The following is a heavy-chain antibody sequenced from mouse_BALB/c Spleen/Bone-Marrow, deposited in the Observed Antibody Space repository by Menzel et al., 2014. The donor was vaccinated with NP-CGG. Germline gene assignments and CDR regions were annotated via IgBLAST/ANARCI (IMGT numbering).Heavy chain of an antibody. Sequence: EVKLMESGGGLVQPGGSLRLSCATSGFTFSDIYMEWVRQPPGKRLEWIATSRSKPNDYTTEYSASVKGRFFVSRDTSQSILYLQMNALIAEDTAIYYCARDGGYGRDNWGQGTTLTVSS. CDR2: SRSKPNDYTT. J-gene: IGHJ2*01. CDR3: ARDGGYGRDN. CDR1: GFTFSDIY. V-gene: IGHV7-1*02. D-gene: IGHD1-1*02.